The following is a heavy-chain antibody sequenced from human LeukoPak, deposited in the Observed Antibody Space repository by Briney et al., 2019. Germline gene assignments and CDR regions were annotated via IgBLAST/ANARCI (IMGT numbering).Heavy chain of an antibody. J-gene: IGHJ4*02. D-gene: IGHD6-6*01. CDR3: AKLVGGDRSTSSAVDF. V-gene: IGHV3-30*18. CDR2: ISYDGSNK. CDR1: GFTFSSYG. Sequence: GGSLRLSCAASGFTFSSYGMHWVRQAPGKGLEWVAVISYDGSNKYYADSVKGRFTISRDNSKNTLYLQMNSLRVEDMAVYYCAKLVGGDRSTSSAVDFWGQGALVTVSS.